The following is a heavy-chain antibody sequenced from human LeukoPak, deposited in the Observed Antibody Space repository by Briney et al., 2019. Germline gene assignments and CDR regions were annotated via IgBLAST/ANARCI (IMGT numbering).Heavy chain of an antibody. J-gene: IGHJ4*02. V-gene: IGHV4-39*01. CDR3: ARLGVVGGRSELWFGEFVDYYFDY. CDR1: GGSISSSSYY. D-gene: IGHD3-10*01. CDR2: IYYSGST. Sequence: SETLSLTCTVSGGSISSSSYYWGWIRQPPGKGLEWIGSIYYSGSTYYNPSLKSRVTISVDTSKNQFSLKLSSVTAADTAVYYCARLGVVGGRSELWFGEFVDYYFDYWGQGTLVTVSS.